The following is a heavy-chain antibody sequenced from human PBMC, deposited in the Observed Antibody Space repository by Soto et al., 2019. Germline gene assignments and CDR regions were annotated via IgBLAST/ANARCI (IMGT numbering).Heavy chain of an antibody. CDR1: GGTFSSYA. Sequence: QVQLVQSGAEVKKPGSSVKVSCKASGGTFSSYAISWVRQAPGQGLEWMGGIIPIFGTANYAQKFQGRVTITADESTSTAYMELRSLRSEDTAVYYCARAGAGYYDSRGYYGHYWGQGPLVTVSS. D-gene: IGHD3-22*01. V-gene: IGHV1-69*01. CDR2: IIPIFGTA. J-gene: IGHJ4*02. CDR3: ARAGAGYYDSRGYYGHY.